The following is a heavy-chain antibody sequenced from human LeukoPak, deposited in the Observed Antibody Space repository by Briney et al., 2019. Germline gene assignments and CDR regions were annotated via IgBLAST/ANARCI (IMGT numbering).Heavy chain of an antibody. CDR3: ARAQPGYCSSTSCYTGPYYYYYGMDV. CDR2: ISGSGGST. J-gene: IGHJ6*02. D-gene: IGHD2-2*02. V-gene: IGHV3-23*01. CDR1: GFTFSSYA. Sequence: GGSLRLSCAASGFTFSSYAMSWVRQAPGKGLEWVSAISGSGGSTYYADSVKGRFTISRDNAKNSLYLQMNSLRDEDTAVYYCARAQPGYCSSTSCYTGPYYYYYGMDVWGQGTTVTVSS.